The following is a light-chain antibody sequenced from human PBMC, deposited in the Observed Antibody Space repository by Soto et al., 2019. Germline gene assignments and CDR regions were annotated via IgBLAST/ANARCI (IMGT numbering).Light chain of an antibody. CDR2: GAS. CDR1: QSVSSSY. Sequence: IVLTQSPVTLSLSPGERATLSCRASQSVSSSYLAWYQQKPGQAPRLLIYGASSRATGIPDRFSGSGSGTDFTLTISRLEPEDFAVYYCQQYGSSPRVTFGPGTKVDIK. CDR3: QQYGSSPRVT. J-gene: IGKJ3*01. V-gene: IGKV3-20*01.